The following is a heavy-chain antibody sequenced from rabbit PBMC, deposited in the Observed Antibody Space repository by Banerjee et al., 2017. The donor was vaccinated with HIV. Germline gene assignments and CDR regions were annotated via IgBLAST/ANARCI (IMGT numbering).Heavy chain of an antibody. V-gene: IGHV1S45*01. CDR3: AREEYVGYGYANL. D-gene: IGHD6-1*01. J-gene: IGHJ4*01. CDR1: GFSFSSSYW. CDR2: INTSSGNA. Sequence: QEQLVESGGGLVKPGASLTLSCTASGFSFSSSYWICWVRQTPGKGLEWIACINTSSGNAVYANWAKGRFTISKPSSTTVTLQMTSLTAADTATYFCAREEYVGYGYANLWGPGTLVTVS.